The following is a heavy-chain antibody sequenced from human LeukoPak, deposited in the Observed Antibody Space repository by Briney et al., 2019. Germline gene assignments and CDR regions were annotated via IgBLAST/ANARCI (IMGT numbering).Heavy chain of an antibody. CDR1: GFTFSRYW. Sequence: GGSLRLSCAASGFTFSRYWMHWVRQAPGKGLVWVSRINIDGSTTNYADSVKGRFSISRDNAKSTLYLQMNSLRAEDTAVYYCASHANSGRHVDYWGQGTLVTVSS. V-gene: IGHV3-74*01. CDR2: INIDGSTT. D-gene: IGHD3-10*01. J-gene: IGHJ4*02. CDR3: ASHANSGRHVDY.